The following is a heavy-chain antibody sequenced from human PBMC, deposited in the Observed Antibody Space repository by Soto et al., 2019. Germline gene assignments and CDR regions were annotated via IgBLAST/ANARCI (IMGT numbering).Heavy chain of an antibody. CDR2: TNADSGNT. J-gene: IGHJ3*02. V-gene: IGHV1-3*01. D-gene: IGHD4-4*01. CDR1: GYTFITYA. CDR3: ARYNSNLDAFDI. Sequence: GASVKVSCKASGYTFITYAMHWVRQAPGQRLEWMGWTNADSGNTKYSQKFQGRVTITRDTSASTAYMELRSLRSDDTAVYYCARYNSNLDAFDIWGQGTMVTVSS.